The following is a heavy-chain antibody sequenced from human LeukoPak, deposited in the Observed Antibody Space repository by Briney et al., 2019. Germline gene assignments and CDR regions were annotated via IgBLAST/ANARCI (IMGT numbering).Heavy chain of an antibody. D-gene: IGHD3-22*01. J-gene: IGHJ6*02. CDR3: ARDEVVITDYYYYYGMDV. V-gene: IGHV3-48*03. Sequence: GGSLRLSCAASGFTFSSYEMNWVRQAPGKGLEWVSYISSSGSTIYYADSVKGRFTISRDNAKNSLYLQMNSLRAEDTAVYYCARDEVVITDYYYYYGMDVWGQGTTDTVSS. CDR1: GFTFSSYE. CDR2: ISSSGSTI.